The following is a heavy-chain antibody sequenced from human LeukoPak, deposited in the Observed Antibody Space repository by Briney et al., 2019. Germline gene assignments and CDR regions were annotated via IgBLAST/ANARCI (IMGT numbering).Heavy chain of an antibody. CDR3: AKGSMVRGVTNFDY. V-gene: IGHV3-21*04. D-gene: IGHD3-10*01. Sequence: GGSLRLSCAASGFTFSSYAMSWVRQAPGKGLEWVSSISSSSSYIYYADSVKGRFTISRDNAKNSLYLQMNSLRAEDTALYYCAKGSMVRGVTNFDYWGQGTLVTVSS. CDR2: ISSSSSYI. J-gene: IGHJ4*02. CDR1: GFTFSSYA.